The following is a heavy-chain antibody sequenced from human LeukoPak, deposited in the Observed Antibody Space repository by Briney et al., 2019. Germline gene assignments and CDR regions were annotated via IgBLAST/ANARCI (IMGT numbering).Heavy chain of an antibody. J-gene: IGHJ6*03. V-gene: IGHV3-21*01. CDR3: VRDRYYTMDV. CDR1: GFTFSSYS. CDR2: ITSSSYI. Sequence: SGGSLRLSCAASGFTFSSYSMNWVRQAPGKGLEWMSSITSSSYIYYADSVKGRFTISRDNAKNSLYLQMNSLRAEDSAVYYCVRDRYYTMDVWGKGTTVSVSS.